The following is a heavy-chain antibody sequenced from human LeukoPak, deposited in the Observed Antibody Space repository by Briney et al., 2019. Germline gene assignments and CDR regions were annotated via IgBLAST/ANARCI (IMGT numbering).Heavy chain of an antibody. CDR2: ISSSSSYI. CDR3: ARYPSIAARQYDY. J-gene: IGHJ4*02. D-gene: IGHD6-6*01. V-gene: IGHV3-21*01. Sequence: KPGGSLRFSCAASGFTISSYSMNWVRQAPGKGLEWVSSISSSSSYIYYADSVKGRFTISRDNAKNSLYLQMNSLRAEDTAVYYCARYPSIAARQYDYWGQGTLVTVSS. CDR1: GFTISSYS.